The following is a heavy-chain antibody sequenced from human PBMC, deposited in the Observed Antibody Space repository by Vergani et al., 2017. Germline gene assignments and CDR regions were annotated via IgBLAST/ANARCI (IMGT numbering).Heavy chain of an antibody. V-gene: IGHV3-9*01. Sequence: EVQLVESGGGLVQPGRSLRLSCAASGFTFDDYAMHWVRQAPGKGLEWVSGISWNSGSIGYADSVKGRFTISRDNAKNSLYLQMNSLRAEDTALYYCARYSSSAYYYYYMDVWGKGTTVTVSS. D-gene: IGHD6-6*01. CDR1: GFTFDDYA. J-gene: IGHJ6*03. CDR3: ARYSSSAYYYYYMDV. CDR2: ISWNSGSI.